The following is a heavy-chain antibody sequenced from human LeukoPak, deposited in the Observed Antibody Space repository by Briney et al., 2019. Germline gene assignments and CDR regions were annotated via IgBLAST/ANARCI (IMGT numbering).Heavy chain of an antibody. CDR1: GYTFTRYD. D-gene: IGHD2-2*01. Sequence: ASVKVACKASGYTFTRYDINWVRQATGQGLEWMGWMNPNSGNTGYAQKFQGRVTMTRNTSISTAYMELSSLRSEDTAVYYCARASSSSRNRDPRNRYGVDPWGQGTLDTVSS. CDR3: ARASSSSRNRDPRNRYGVDP. CDR2: MNPNSGNT. V-gene: IGHV1-8*01. J-gene: IGHJ5*02.